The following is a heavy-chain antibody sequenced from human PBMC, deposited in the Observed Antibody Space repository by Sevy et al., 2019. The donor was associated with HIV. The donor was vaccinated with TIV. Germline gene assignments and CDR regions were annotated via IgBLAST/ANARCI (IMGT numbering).Heavy chain of an antibody. V-gene: IGHV1-2*02. CDR3: ARITYYDFWSGWGGFDI. CDR1: GYTFTGYY. CDR2: INPNSGGT. J-gene: IGHJ3*02. D-gene: IGHD3-3*01. Sequence: ASVKVSCKASGYTFTGYYMHWVRQAPGQGLEWMGWINPNSGGTNYAQTFQGRVTMTRDTSISTAYMELSRLRSDDTAVYYCARITYYDFWSGWGGFDIWGQGTMVTVSS.